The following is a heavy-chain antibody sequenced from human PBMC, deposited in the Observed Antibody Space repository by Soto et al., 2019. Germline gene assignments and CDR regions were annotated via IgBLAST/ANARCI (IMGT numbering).Heavy chain of an antibody. D-gene: IGHD6-13*01. Sequence: GSLRLSCAASGFTFSSYWMHWVRQAPGKGLVWVSRINSGGSSTSYADSVKGRFTISRDNAKNTLYLQMNSLRAEDTAVYYCARVAYSSSWYNSGHYYYYGMDVWGQGTTVTVSS. CDR1: GFTFSSYW. J-gene: IGHJ6*02. CDR2: INSGGSST. V-gene: IGHV3-74*01. CDR3: ARVAYSSSWYNSGHYYYYGMDV.